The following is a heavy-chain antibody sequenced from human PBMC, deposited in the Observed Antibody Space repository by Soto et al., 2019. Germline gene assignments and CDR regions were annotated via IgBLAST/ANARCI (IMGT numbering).Heavy chain of an antibody. J-gene: IGHJ4*02. CDR3: ARVGSVMDIVVVPAALDY. CDR1: GYTFTSYA. V-gene: IGHV1-3*01. Sequence: ASVKVSCKASGYTFTSYAMHWVRQAPGQRLEWMGWINAGNGNTKYSQKFQGRVTITRDTSASTAYMELSSLRSEDTAVYYCARVGSVMDIVVVPAALDYWGQGTLVTVSS. CDR2: INAGNGNT. D-gene: IGHD2-2*03.